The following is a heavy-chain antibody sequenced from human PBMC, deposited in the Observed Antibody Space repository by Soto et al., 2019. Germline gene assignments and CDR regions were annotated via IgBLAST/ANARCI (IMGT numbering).Heavy chain of an antibody. V-gene: IGHV3-30-3*01. J-gene: IGHJ5*02. Sequence: PGVSLRLSCAASGFTFSSYAMHWVRQAPGKGLEWVAVISYDGSNKYYADSVKGRFTISRDNSKNTPYLQMNSLRAEDTAVYYCGRSLGYCSSTSCYNSPGDWFDTWGQGTLVTVSP. CDR2: ISYDGSNK. CDR3: GRSLGYCSSTSCYNSPGDWFDT. D-gene: IGHD2-2*02. CDR1: GFTFSSYA.